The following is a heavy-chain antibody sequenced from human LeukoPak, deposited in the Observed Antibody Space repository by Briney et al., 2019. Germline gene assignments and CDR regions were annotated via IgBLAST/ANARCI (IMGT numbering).Heavy chain of an antibody. D-gene: IGHD6-19*01. CDR2: IYSSGST. CDR3: ARETSSGWSEHFDY. J-gene: IGHJ4*02. CDR1: GRSISSYY. Sequence: SETLSLTCTVSGRSISSYYWSWIRQPAGKGLEWIGRIYSSGSTNYNPSLKSRVTMSVDTSKNQFSLRLSSVTAADTAVYYCARETSSGWSEHFDYWGQGSLVTVSS. V-gene: IGHV4-4*07.